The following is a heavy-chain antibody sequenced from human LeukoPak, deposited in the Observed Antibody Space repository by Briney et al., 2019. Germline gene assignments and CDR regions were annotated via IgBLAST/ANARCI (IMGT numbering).Heavy chain of an antibody. Sequence: GGSLRLSCSASGFTFNNYPMHWVRRAPGKGLEYVSAINSNGDSTYNADSVKGRFTISRDNSKNTLYLQMSSLRIEDTAVYYCAKPNLAVAGTRYFDYWGQGALVTVSS. CDR1: GFTFNNYP. D-gene: IGHD6-19*01. J-gene: IGHJ4*02. CDR2: INSNGDST. V-gene: IGHV3-64D*06. CDR3: AKPNLAVAGTRYFDY.